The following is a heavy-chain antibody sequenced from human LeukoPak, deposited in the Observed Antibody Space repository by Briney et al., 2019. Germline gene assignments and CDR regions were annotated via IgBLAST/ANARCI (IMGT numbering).Heavy chain of an antibody. Sequence: ASVKVSCKASGYTFTSYGISWVRQAPGQGLEWMGWISAYNGNTNYAQKLQGRVTMTTDTSTSTAYMELRSLRSDDTAVYYCAREYHYYGSGSYYTSYYYYMDVWGKGTTVTVSS. V-gene: IGHV1-18*01. CDR3: AREYHYYGSGSYYTSYYYYMDV. J-gene: IGHJ6*03. D-gene: IGHD3-10*01. CDR2: ISAYNGNT. CDR1: GYTFTSYG.